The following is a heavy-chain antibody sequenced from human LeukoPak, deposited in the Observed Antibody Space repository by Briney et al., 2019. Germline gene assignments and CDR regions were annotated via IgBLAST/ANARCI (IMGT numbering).Heavy chain of an antibody. CDR2: IYSSGST. CDR1: GGSISSYY. V-gene: IGHV4-59*12. Sequence: PSETLSLTCSVSGGSISSYYWSWIRQPPGKTLEWIGSIYSSGSTYYNPSLKSRVIILIDTTKNHFSLNLSSVTAADTAVYYCARSDGYGLVGIWGQGTMVTVSS. J-gene: IGHJ3*02. CDR3: ARSDGYGLVGI. D-gene: IGHD3-10*01.